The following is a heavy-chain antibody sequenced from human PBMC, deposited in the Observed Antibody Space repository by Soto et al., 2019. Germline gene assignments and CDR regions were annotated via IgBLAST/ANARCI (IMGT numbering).Heavy chain of an antibody. CDR3: ARMGLLHGMDV. CDR2: ISYDGSNK. J-gene: IGHJ6*02. D-gene: IGHD2-15*01. CDR1: GFTFSSYA. Sequence: QVQVVESGGGVVQPGRSLRLSCAASGFTFSSYAMHWVRQAPGKGLEWVALISYDGSNKYYADSVKGRFAISRGNSKNTLYLQMNSLRAEDTAVYYCARMGLLHGMDVWGQGTTVTVSS. V-gene: IGHV3-30*09.